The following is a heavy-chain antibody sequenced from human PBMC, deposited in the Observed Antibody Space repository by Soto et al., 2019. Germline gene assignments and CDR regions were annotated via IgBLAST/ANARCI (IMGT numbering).Heavy chain of an antibody. Sequence: EVQLVESGGGSVQPGRSLRLSCAASGFSFDDYGMHWVRQGPGKGLEWVSGISWNSGDIYYADSVTGRFTISRDNAKSSLYLQMNRLRTDDTALYYCAKDNDLDRDGPFDYWGQGILVTVSS. J-gene: IGHJ4*02. D-gene: IGHD2-2*03. CDR2: ISWNSGDI. CDR1: GFSFDDYG. CDR3: AKDNDLDRDGPFDY. V-gene: IGHV3-9*01.